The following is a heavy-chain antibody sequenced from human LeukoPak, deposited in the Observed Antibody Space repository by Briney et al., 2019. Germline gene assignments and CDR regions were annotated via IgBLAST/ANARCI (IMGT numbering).Heavy chain of an antibody. CDR2: INHSGST. D-gene: IGHD2-2*01. CDR1: GGSFGGYY. J-gene: IGHJ4*02. Sequence: SETLSLTCAVYGGSFGGYYWSWIRQPPGKGLEWIGEINHSGSTNYNPSLKSRVTISVDTSKNQFSLKLSSVTAADTAVYYCARGYCSSTSCWYYFDYWGQGTLVTVSS. V-gene: IGHV4-34*01. CDR3: ARGYCSSTSCWYYFDY.